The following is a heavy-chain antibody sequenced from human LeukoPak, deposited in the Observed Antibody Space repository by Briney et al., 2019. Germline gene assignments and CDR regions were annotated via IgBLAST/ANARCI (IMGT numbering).Heavy chain of an antibody. CDR3: ARGVRGVIGTPYYYMDV. CDR2: IIPIFGTA. J-gene: IGHJ6*03. D-gene: IGHD3-10*01. V-gene: IGHV1-69*13. CDR1: GGTFSSYA. Sequence: ASVKVSCKASGGTFSSYAISWVRQAPGQGLEWMGGIIPIFGTANYAQKFQGRVTITADESTSTAYVELSSLRSEDTAVYYCARGVRGVIGTPYYYMDVWGKGTTVTISS.